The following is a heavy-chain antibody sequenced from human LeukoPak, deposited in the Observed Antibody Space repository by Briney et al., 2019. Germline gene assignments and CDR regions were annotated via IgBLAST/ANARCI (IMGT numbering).Heavy chain of an antibody. CDR1: GYTLSSHW. CDR2: IDANAGST. V-gene: IGHV1-46*01. D-gene: IGHD7-27*01. J-gene: IGHJ4*02. CDR3: ARAGPLYTGAYLAY. Sequence: GASVKVSCKASGYTLSSHWMHWVRQVPGQGLEWMGVIDANAGSTIYAQKFQGRITLTRDMSTTSVYMEVTSLRSEDTAVYFCARAGPLYTGAYLAYWGQGTLVTVSS.